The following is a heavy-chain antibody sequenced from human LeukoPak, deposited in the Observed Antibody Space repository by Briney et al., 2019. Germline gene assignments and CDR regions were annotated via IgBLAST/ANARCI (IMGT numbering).Heavy chain of an antibody. CDR1: GYTFTGYY. CDR2: INPDSGAT. CDR3: ARAMMTSGWVNWLDP. Sequence: ASVRVSCKTSGYTFTGYYIHWVRQAPGQGLGWMGWINPDSGATNYAPKFQGRVTMSSDTSITTAYMDLSSLTSDDTAVYYCARAMMTSGWVNWLDPWGQGSLVTVSS. D-gene: IGHD6-19*01. V-gene: IGHV1-2*02. J-gene: IGHJ5*02.